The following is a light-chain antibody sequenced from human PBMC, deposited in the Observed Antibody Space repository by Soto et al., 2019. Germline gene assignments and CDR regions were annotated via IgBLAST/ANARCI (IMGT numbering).Light chain of an antibody. CDR3: SSYTAFTTYV. CDR2: DVG. J-gene: IGLJ1*01. V-gene: IGLV2-14*03. CDR1: NSDVGAYSY. Sequence: QSALSQPAAVSGSPGQSITISCTGTNSDVGAYSYVSWYQQYPGKAPKLLIYDVGARPSGISDRFSGSKSGNTASLTISGLPGEDEADYFCSSYTAFTTYVFGSGTKVTVL.